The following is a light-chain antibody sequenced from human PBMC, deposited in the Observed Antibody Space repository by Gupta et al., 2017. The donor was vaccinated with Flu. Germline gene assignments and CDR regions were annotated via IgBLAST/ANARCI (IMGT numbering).Light chain of an antibody. CDR1: QSVSSY. CDR3: QQRSNWPSFT. J-gene: IGKJ3*01. Sequence: EIVLTQSPATLSLSPGERATLSCRASQSVSSYLAWYQQKPGQAPRLLIYDASNRATGIPARFSGSGSGTDFTLTISSLEPEDFAVYHCQQRSNWPSFTFGPGTKVDIK. CDR2: DAS. V-gene: IGKV3-11*01.